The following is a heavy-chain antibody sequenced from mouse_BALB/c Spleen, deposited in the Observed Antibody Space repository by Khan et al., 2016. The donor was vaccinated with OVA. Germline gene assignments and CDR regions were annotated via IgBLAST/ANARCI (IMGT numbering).Heavy chain of an antibody. V-gene: IGHV1S136*01. Sequence: EVQLQQSGPELVKPGASVKMSCKASGYTFTSYVMHWVKQKPGLGLEWIGYIYPFNDDTKYNEKFKGKATLTSEKTSSTAYMELSSMTSEDSAVYNCAPVGVYYVSFAYWGQGTLVTVSA. CDR3: APVGVYYVSFAY. J-gene: IGHJ3*01. D-gene: IGHD1-1*01. CDR1: GYTFTSYV. CDR2: IYPFNDDT.